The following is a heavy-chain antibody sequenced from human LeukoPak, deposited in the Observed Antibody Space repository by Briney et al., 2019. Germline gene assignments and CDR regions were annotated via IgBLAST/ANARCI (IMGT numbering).Heavy chain of an antibody. CDR2: INPNSGGT. CDR1: GYTFTGYY. J-gene: IGHJ5*02. D-gene: IGHD3-10*01. Sequence: ASVKVSCKASGYTFTGYYMHWVRQAPGQGLEWMGWINPNSGGTNYAQKFQGRVTMTRDTPISTAYTELSRLRSDDTAVYYCARVARVTMVRGVWFDPWGQGTLVTVSS. CDR3: ARVARVTMVRGVWFDP. V-gene: IGHV1-2*02.